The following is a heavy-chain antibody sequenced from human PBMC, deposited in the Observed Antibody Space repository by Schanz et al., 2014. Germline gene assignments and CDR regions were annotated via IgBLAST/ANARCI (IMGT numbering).Heavy chain of an antibody. D-gene: IGHD3-10*01. CDR2: INTGVNT. Sequence: VQLVESGGGVVQPGGSLRLSCAASGFTFGDYAMTWVRQAPGKGLEWVSAINTGVNTYYADSVRGRFTMSRDNSKNLLYLQMNSLRAEDTAVYYCAKGRFGELSAFDIWGQGTMXTVSS. CDR1: GFTFGDYA. J-gene: IGHJ3*02. V-gene: IGHV3-23*04. CDR3: AKGRFGELSAFDI.